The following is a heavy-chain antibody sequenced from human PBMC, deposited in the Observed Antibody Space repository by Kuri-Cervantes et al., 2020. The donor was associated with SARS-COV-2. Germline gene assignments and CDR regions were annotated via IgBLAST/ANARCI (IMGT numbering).Heavy chain of an antibody. CDR2: IYYSGST. J-gene: IGHJ4*02. CDR3: ARHGGSGSSLDY. D-gene: IGHD6-6*01. Sequence: SETLSLXCTVSGGSISSYYWSWIRQPPGKGLEWIGYIYYSGSTNYNPSLKSRVTISVDTSKNQFSLKLSSVTAADTAVYYCARHGGSGSSLDYWGQGTLVTVSS. V-gene: IGHV4-59*08. CDR1: GGSISSYY.